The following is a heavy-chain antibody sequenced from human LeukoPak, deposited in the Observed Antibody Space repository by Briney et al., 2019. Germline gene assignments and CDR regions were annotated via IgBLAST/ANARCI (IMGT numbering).Heavy chain of an antibody. D-gene: IGHD6-19*01. CDR1: GFTFSSYE. J-gene: IGHJ4*02. CDR3: ASTPGIAVAVDY. CDR2: ISSSGSTI. Sequence: GGSLRLSCAASGFTFSSYEMNWVRQAPGKGLEWVSYISSSGSTIYYADSVKGRFTISRGNAKNSLYLQMNSLRAEDTAVYYCASTPGIAVAVDYWGQGTLVTVSS. V-gene: IGHV3-48*03.